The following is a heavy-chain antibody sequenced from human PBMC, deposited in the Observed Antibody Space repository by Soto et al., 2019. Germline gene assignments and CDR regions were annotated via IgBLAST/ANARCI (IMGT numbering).Heavy chain of an antibody. CDR3: ARIRGYSYGYYAFDI. CDR1: GYTFTGYY. CDR2: INPNSGGT. J-gene: IGHJ3*02. V-gene: IGHV1-2*04. Sequence: ASVKVSCKGSGYTFTGYYMHWVRQAPGQGLEWMGWINPNSGGTNYAQKFQGWVTMTRDTSISTAYMELSRLRSDDTAVYYCARIRGYSYGYYAFDIWGQGTMVTVSS. D-gene: IGHD5-18*01.